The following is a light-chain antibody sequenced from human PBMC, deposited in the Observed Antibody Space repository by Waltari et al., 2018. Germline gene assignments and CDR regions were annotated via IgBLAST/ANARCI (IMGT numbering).Light chain of an antibody. CDR3: QSYDSGLSGWV. Sequence: QSVLTQPPSVSGAPGQSVTISCTESSSNIGAHYYVHWYRQLPGTAPNLLIEGNHSRPSGRPQRFSCSRSGTSAALAITGLQAEDEDDYYCQSYDSGLSGWVFGGGTKLTVL. J-gene: IGLJ3*02. CDR2: GNH. CDR1: SSNIGAHYY. V-gene: IGLV1-40*01.